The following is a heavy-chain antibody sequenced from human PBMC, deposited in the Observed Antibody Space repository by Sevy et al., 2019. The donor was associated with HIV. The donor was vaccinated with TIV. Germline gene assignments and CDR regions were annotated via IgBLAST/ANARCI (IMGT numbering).Heavy chain of an antibody. CDR3: AKDRLYSGSSEPFDY. CDR1: GFTFSSYG. Sequence: GGSLRLSCAASGFTFSSYGMHWVRQAPGKGLEWVAVIWYDGSNKYYADSVKGRFTISRDNSKNTLYLQMNSLRAEDTAVYYCAKDRLYSGSSEPFDYWGQGTLVTVSS. CDR2: IWYDGSNK. V-gene: IGHV3-33*06. J-gene: IGHJ4*02. D-gene: IGHD1-26*01.